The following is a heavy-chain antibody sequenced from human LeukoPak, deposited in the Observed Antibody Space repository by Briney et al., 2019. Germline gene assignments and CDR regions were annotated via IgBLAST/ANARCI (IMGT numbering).Heavy chain of an antibody. J-gene: IGHJ4*02. Sequence: ASVKVSCKASGYTFSSYHIHWVRQAPGQGLEWMGKINPSFNPGVDVTSYAQKFQGRVTMTRDTSTNTVYVELSSLRSEDTAVYYCARAWESIAGYYFDYWGQGTLVTVSS. V-gene: IGHV1-46*01. D-gene: IGHD1-26*01. CDR3: ARAWESIAGYYFDY. CDR1: GYTFSSYH. CDR2: INPSFNPGVDVT.